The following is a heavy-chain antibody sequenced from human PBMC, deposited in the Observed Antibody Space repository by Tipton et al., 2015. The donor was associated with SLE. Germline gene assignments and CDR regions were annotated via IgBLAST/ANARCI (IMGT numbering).Heavy chain of an antibody. D-gene: IGHD3-22*01. CDR2: IYTSGST. J-gene: IGHJ4*02. CDR1: GGSISSYY. CDR3: ARGTNYDSSGYYSY. Sequence: TLSLTCTVSGGSISSYYWSWIRQPAGKGLEWIGRIYTSGSTNYNPSLKSRVTMSVDTSKNQFSLKLSSVTAADTALYYCARGTNYDSSGYYSYWGQGTLVTVSS. V-gene: IGHV4-4*07.